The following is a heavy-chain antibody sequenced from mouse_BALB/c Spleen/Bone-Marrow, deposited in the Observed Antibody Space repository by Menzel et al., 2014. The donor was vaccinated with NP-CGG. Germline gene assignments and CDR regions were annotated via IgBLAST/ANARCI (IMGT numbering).Heavy chain of an antibody. Sequence: EVQLQQSGAELVKPGASVKLSCTASGFNIKDTYMHWVKQRPEQGLEWIGRIDPANGNTKYDPKFQGKATITADTSSNTAYLQLSSLTSGDTAVYCCARYYYGFYFDYWGQGTTLTVSS. D-gene: IGHD1-1*01. CDR2: IDPANGNT. V-gene: IGHV14-3*02. CDR3: ARYYYGFYFDY. J-gene: IGHJ2*01. CDR1: GFNIKDTY.